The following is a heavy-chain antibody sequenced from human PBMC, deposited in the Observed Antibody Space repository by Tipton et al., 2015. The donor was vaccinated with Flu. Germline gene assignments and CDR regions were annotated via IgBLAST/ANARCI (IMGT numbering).Heavy chain of an antibody. CDR1: GYKFNEYY. V-gene: IGHV1-2*02. CDR3: ARGMTALTPGIDY. Sequence: QLVQSRAEMRRPGASVRVSCKTSGYKFNEYYIHWVRQAPGQGLEWMGWINPHSGGTHYAGKFQDRVTVTRDTSTTTVYMDLISLTSDDMAVYFCARGMTALTPGIDYWGQGTLVTVSS. J-gene: IGHJ4*02. CDR2: INPHSGGT. D-gene: IGHD2-21*02.